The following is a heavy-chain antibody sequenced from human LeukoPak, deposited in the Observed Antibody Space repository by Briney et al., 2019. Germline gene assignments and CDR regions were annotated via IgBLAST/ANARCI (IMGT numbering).Heavy chain of an antibody. CDR2: ISGSGGST. J-gene: IGHJ4*02. Sequence: GGSLRLSCAASGFTFSSYAMSWVRQAPGKGLEWVSAISGSGGSTYYADSVKGRLTISRDNSKNTLYLQMNSVRAEDTAIYYCVKGAGIVVTGHFDYWGQGTLVTVSS. CDR3: VKGAGIVVTGHFDY. D-gene: IGHD2-2*01. V-gene: IGHV3-23*01. CDR1: GFTFSSYA.